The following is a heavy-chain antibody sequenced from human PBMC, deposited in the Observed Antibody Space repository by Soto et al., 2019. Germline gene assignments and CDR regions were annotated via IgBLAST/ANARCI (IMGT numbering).Heavy chain of an antibody. V-gene: IGHV1-18*01. CDR2: ISAHNGKT. D-gene: IGHD6-19*01. CDR3: ARSSGWYYYFDY. Sequence: ASVTVSCQASGYSFSSYAISWVRQAPGQGLEWMGWISAHNGKTNYPQKLQGRVTMTTDTSTSTAYMELSSLRSEDTAVYYCARSSGWYYYFDYWGQGTLVTVSS. J-gene: IGHJ4*02. CDR1: GYSFSSYA.